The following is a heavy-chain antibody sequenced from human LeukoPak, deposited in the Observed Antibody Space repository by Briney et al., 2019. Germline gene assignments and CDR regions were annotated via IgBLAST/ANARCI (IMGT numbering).Heavy chain of an antibody. Sequence: SETLSLTCAVSGGSISSSNWWSWVRPPPGKGLEWIGEIYHSGSTNYNPSLKSRVTISVDKSKNQFSLKLSSVTAADTAVYYCARVGDNWNYPSNLDYWGQGTLVTVSS. V-gene: IGHV4-4*02. D-gene: IGHD1-7*01. CDR1: GGSISSSNW. CDR3: ARVGDNWNYPSNLDY. J-gene: IGHJ4*02. CDR2: IYHSGST.